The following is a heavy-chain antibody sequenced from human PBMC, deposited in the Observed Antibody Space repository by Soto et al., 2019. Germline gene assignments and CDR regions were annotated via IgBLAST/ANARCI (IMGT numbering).Heavy chain of an antibody. Sequence: EVQLVESGGGLVKPGGSLRLSCAASGFTFSNAWMSWVRQAPGKGLEWVGRIKSKTDGGTTDYAAPVKGRFTISRDDSKNTLYLQMNSLKTEDTAVYYCTTALGSAQVVVPAAMLTEPNWYFDLWGRGTLVTVSS. CDR2: IKSKTDGGTT. CDR1: GFTFSNAW. V-gene: IGHV3-15*01. CDR3: TTALGSAQVVVPAAMLTEPNWYFDL. J-gene: IGHJ2*01. D-gene: IGHD2-2*01.